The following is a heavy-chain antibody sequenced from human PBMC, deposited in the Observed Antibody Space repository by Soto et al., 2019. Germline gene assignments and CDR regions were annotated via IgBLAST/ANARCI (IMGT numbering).Heavy chain of an antibody. D-gene: IGHD4-17*01. CDR2: IFHSGST. V-gene: IGHV4-30-4*01. J-gene: IGHJ2*01. CDR3: AREIIPLTTDWYIDL. Sequence: QVQLQESGPGLVKPSETLSLTCTVSGGSISGGIYYWSWVRQSPGKGLEWIGYIFHSGSTFYNPSLGSRVTISVDTSKNQFSLRLSSVTAADTAVYYCAREIIPLTTDWYIDLWGRGTLVTVSS. CDR1: GGSISGGIYY.